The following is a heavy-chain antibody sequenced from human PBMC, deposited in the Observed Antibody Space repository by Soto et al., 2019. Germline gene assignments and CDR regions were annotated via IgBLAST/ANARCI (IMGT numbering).Heavy chain of an antibody. V-gene: IGHV1-3*01. J-gene: IGHJ6*02. D-gene: IGHD3-3*01. Sequence: ASVKVSFKASGYTFTSYAMHWVRQAPGQRLEWMGWINAGNGNTKYSQKFQGRVTITRDTSASTAYMELSSLRSEDTAVYYCARDTATYYDFWSGYHHYGMDVWGQGTTVTVSS. CDR2: INAGNGNT. CDR3: ARDTATYYDFWSGYHHYGMDV. CDR1: GYTFTSYA.